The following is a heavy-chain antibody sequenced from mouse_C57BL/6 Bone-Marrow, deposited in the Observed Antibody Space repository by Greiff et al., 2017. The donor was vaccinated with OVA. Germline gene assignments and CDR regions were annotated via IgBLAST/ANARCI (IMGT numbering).Heavy chain of an antibody. CDR3: ARLIHYYGSTYAMDY. Sequence: EVKLVESGGGLVKPGGSLKLSCAASGFTFSSYTMSWVRQTPEKRLEWVATISGGGGNTYYPDSVKGRFTISRDNAKNTLYLQMSSLRSEDTALYYCARLIHYYGSTYAMDYGGQGTSVTVSS. D-gene: IGHD1-1*01. V-gene: IGHV5-9*01. J-gene: IGHJ4*01. CDR2: ISGGGGNT. CDR1: GFTFSSYT.